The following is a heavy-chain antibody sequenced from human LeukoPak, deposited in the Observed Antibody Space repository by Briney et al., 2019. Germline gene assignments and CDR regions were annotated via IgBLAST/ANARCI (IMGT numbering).Heavy chain of an antibody. V-gene: IGHV3-48*01. Sequence: GGSLTLSCAAPGFTFSSYSMNWVRQAPGKGLEWVSYISSSGSTIYYADSVKGRFTISRDNAKNSLYLQMNSLRAEDTAVYYCARVQGIGSRSAFDIWGQGKLCSVSS. J-gene: IGHJ3*02. D-gene: IGHD1-26*01. CDR1: GFTFSSYS. CDR3: ARVQGIGSRSAFDI. CDR2: ISSSGSTI.